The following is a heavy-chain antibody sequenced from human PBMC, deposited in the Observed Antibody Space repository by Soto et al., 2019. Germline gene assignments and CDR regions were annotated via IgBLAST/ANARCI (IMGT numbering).Heavy chain of an antibody. Sequence: QVQLVQSGAEVKKPGSSVKVSCKASGGTFSSYAISWVRQAPGQGLEWMGGIIPIFGTANYAQKFQGRVTITADESTSTAYMELSSLRYEDTAVYYCARYCSSTSCQDYYGMDVWGQGTTVTVSS. CDR1: GGTFSSYA. CDR2: IIPIFGTA. V-gene: IGHV1-69*01. J-gene: IGHJ6*02. D-gene: IGHD2-2*01. CDR3: ARYCSSTSCQDYYGMDV.